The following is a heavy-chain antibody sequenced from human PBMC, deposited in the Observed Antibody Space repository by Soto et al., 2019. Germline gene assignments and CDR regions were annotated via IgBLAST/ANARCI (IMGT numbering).Heavy chain of an antibody. CDR2: IYYSGST. J-gene: IGHJ3*02. D-gene: IGHD3-22*01. CDR3: ASRRDSSGYLVAFDI. Sequence: SETLSLTCTVSGGSISSYYWSWIRQPPGKGLEWIGYIYYSGSTNYNPSLKSRVTISVDTSKNQFSLKLSSVTAAGTAVYYCASRRDSSGYLVAFDIWGQGTMVTV. V-gene: IGHV4-59*01. CDR1: GGSISSYY.